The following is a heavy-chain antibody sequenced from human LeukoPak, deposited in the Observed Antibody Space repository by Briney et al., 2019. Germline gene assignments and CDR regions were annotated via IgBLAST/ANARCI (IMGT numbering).Heavy chain of an antibody. V-gene: IGHV4-4*07. Sequence: SETLSITCTVSGGSISSYYWSWIRQPAGKGLEWIGRIYTSGSTNYNPSLKSRVTISVDTSKNQFSLKLSSVTAADTAVYYCARGRRGCSSTSCYAGGGPSNWFDPWGQGTLVTVSS. D-gene: IGHD2-2*01. CDR2: IYTSGST. J-gene: IGHJ5*02. CDR3: ARGRRGCSSTSCYAGGGPSNWFDP. CDR1: GGSISSYY.